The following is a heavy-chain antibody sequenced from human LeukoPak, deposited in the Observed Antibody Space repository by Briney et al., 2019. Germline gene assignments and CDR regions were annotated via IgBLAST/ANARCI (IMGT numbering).Heavy chain of an antibody. V-gene: IGHV3-7*02. CDR3: ARHVAAADHFDY. CDR1: GFTFSNYW. D-gene: IGHD6-13*01. Sequence: PGGSLRLSCAASGFTFSNYWMSWVRQAPGKGLEWVANIKRDGSEKYYVDSVKGRFTISRDNAKNSLYLQMNSLRAEEAAVYSCARHVAAADHFDYWGQGTLVTVSS. J-gene: IGHJ4*02. CDR2: IKRDGSEK.